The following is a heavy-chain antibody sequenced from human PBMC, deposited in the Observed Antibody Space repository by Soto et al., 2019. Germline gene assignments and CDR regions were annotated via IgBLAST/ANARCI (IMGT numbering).Heavy chain of an antibody. D-gene: IGHD3-22*01. J-gene: IGHJ4*02. CDR1: GGSISSSSYY. CDR3: ARLRDYYDSSGYYPTVDDY. V-gene: IGHV4-39*01. Sequence: QLQLQESGPGLVKPSETLSLTCTVSGGSISSSSYYWGWIRQPPGKGLEWIGSIYYSGSTYYNPSLKSRVTISVDTSKNQFSLKLSSVTAADTAVYYCARLRDYYDSSGYYPTVDDYWGQGTLVTVSS. CDR2: IYYSGST.